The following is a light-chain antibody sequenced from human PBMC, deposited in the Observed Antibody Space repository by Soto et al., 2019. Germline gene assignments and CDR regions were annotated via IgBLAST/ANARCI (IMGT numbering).Light chain of an antibody. CDR3: QQSYTTPFT. J-gene: IGKJ5*01. CDR1: QSISSY. Sequence: DIQMTQSPSSLSASVGDRVTITGRASQSISSYLNWYQQKPGKAPKLLIYAASILQSGVPSRFSGSGSGTDFTLTISSLQPEDFATYYCQQSYTTPFTFGQGTRLENK. V-gene: IGKV1-39*01. CDR2: AAS.